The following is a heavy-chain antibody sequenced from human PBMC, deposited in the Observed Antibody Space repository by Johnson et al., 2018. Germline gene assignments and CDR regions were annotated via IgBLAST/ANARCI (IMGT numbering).Heavy chain of an antibody. J-gene: IGHJ6*02. Sequence: VQLVQSGGGLVKPGRSLRLSCTASGFTFGDYVMSWFRQAPGKGLEWVGFIRSKTYGATPEYAASVKGRFIISRDDSKNIAYLQMNSRKTEDTAVDYVTRDLIALVVSAPPYMDVWGQGTTVTVS. V-gene: IGHV3-49*05. D-gene: IGHD2-2*01. CDR2: IRSKTYGATP. CDR3: TRDLIALVVSAPPYMDV. CDR1: GFTFGDYV.